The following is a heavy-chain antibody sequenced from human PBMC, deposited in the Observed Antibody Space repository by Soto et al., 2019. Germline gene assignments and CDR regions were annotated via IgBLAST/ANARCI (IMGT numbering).Heavy chain of an antibody. J-gene: IGHJ6*02. V-gene: IGHV3-53*01. CDR2: IYSGGST. Sequence: PAGSLRLSCASSGFTVSSNHMSLVRQAPGKGLEWVSVIYSGGSTYYADSVRGRFTISRDNSKNTLYLQMKSLRAEDTAVYYCARVPPATRHGMDVWGQGTTVTVSS. CDR3: ARVPPATRHGMDV. CDR1: GFTVSSNH.